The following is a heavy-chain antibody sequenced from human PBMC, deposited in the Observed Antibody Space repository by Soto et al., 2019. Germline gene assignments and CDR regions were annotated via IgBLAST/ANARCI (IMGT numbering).Heavy chain of an antibody. CDR2: IHHSGDD. D-gene: IGHD3-10*01. CDR1: GGSVTSDSW. Sequence: SETLSLTCGVSGGSVTSDSWWSWVRQPPGKGLEWIGEIHHSGDDNYNPSLKSRVTLSLDRSKNQFSLELTSVTAADTAVYFCARVEFGTFGAYWGQGTPVTVSS. CDR3: ARVEFGTFGAY. J-gene: IGHJ4*02. V-gene: IGHV4-4*02.